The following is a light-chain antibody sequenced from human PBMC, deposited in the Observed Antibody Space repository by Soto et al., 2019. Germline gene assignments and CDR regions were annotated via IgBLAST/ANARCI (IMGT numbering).Light chain of an antibody. J-gene: IGLJ2*01. V-gene: IGLV2-14*01. Sequence: QSALPQPASVSGSPGQSITISCTGTSSDVGGYNYVSWYQQHPGKAPKLMIYAVSNRPSGVSNRFSGSKSGNTASLTLSGLQAEDEADYYCSSYTSSSTLVVFGGGTKLTVL. CDR1: SSDVGGYNY. CDR2: AVS. CDR3: SSYTSSSTLVV.